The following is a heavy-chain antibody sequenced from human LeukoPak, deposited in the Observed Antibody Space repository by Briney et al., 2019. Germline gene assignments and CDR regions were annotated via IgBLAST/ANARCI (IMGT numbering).Heavy chain of an antibody. CDR2: ISSSSSYI. V-gene: IGHV3-21*01. J-gene: IGHJ5*02. D-gene: IGHD6-13*01. CDR1: GFTFSSYS. CDR3: ARDIGAAADWFDP. Sequence: GGSLRLSCAASGFTFSSYSMNWVRQAPGKGLEWVSSISSSSSYIYYADSVKGRFTISRDNAKNSLYLQMNSLRAEDTAVYHCARDIGAAADWFDPWGQGTLVTVSS.